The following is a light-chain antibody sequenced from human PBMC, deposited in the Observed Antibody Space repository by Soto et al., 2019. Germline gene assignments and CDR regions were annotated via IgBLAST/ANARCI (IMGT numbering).Light chain of an antibody. J-gene: IGKJ1*01. Sequence: TQSPATLSASPGERAILSCRASQTVDTNLAWYQRKPGQAPRLLIYGASTSATGIPDRFSGSGSGTEFTLTSSSLQSEDFAIYYCQQYITCTTFGQGTKVDI. CDR3: QQYITCTT. CDR2: GAS. CDR1: QTVDTN. V-gene: IGKV3D-15*01.